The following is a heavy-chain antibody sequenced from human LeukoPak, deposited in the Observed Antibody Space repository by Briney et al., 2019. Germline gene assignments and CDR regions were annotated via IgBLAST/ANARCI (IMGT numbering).Heavy chain of an antibody. CDR1: GGSISSTNW. J-gene: IGHJ5*02. D-gene: IGHD3-3*01. CDR3: AREPFWSGYPFDP. CDR2: ISLRGLT. Sequence: SGTLSLTCGVSGGSISSTNWWSWVRQPPGQGLEWIGEISLRGLTNYNPSLKSRVTMSLDKSKNLLSLNLTSVTAADTAVYYCAREPFWSGYPFDPWGQGTLVTVSS. V-gene: IGHV4-4*02.